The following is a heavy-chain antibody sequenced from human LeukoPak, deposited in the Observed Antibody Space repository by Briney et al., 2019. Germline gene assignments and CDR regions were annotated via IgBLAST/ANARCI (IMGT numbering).Heavy chain of an antibody. V-gene: IGHV1-2*06. CDR1: GYTFTGYY. D-gene: IGHD3-22*01. J-gene: IGHJ5*02. CDR3: ARENTMIDPGWFDP. Sequence: ASVRVSCKASGYTFTGYYMHWVRQAPGQGLEWMGRINPNSGGTNYARKFQGRVTMTRDTSISTAYMELSRLRSDDTAVYYCARENTMIDPGWFDPWGQGTLVTVSS. CDR2: INPNSGGT.